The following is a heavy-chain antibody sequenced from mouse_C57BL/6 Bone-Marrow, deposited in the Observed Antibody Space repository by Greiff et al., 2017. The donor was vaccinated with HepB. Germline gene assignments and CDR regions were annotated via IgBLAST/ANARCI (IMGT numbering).Heavy chain of an antibody. J-gene: IGHJ3*01. V-gene: IGHV2-2*01. CDR2: IWSGGST. CDR3: ARLFIPFAY. CDR1: GFSLTSYG. Sequence: VQLVESGPGLVQPSQSLSITCTVSGFSLTSYGVHWVRQSPGKGLEWLGVIWSGGSTDYNAAFISRLSISKDNSKSQVFFKMNSLQADDTAIYYCARLFIPFAYWGQGTLVTVSA. D-gene: IGHD1-1*01.